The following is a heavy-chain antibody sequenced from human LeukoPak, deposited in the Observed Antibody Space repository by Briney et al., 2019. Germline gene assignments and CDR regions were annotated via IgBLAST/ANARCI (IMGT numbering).Heavy chain of an antibody. Sequence: SETLSLTCTVSGGSISNYYWNWIRQPPGKGLEWIGYIYYSGTTNYNPSLKSRVSMSVDTSKNQFSLKLSSVTAADTAVYYCARARHEFTYGYRPNELGHYFDYWGQGTLVTVSS. J-gene: IGHJ4*02. D-gene: IGHD5-24*01. CDR3: ARARHEFTYGYRPNELGHYFDY. CDR1: GGSISNYY. CDR2: IYYSGTT. V-gene: IGHV4-59*12.